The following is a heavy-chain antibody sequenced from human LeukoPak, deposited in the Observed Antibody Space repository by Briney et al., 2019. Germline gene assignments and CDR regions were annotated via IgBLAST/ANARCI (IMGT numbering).Heavy chain of an antibody. D-gene: IGHD6-19*01. J-gene: IGHJ4*02. CDR3: TRGKVVAGTPGQNSWDY. V-gene: IGHV4-4*07. Sequence: SETLSLTCTVSGGSISSYYWSWIRQPAGKGLEWIGRIYTSGRTNYNPSLKSRVTMSVDTSKNQFSLKLSSVTAADTAVYYCTRGKVVAGTPGQNSWDYWGQGTLVTVSS. CDR2: IYTSGRT. CDR1: GGSISSYY.